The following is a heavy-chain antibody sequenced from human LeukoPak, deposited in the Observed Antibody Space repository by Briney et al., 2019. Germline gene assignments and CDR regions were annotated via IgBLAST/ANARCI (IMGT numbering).Heavy chain of an antibody. V-gene: IGHV1-46*01. D-gene: IGHD6-13*01. Sequence: GASVKVSCKASGYTFSPAFIHWVRQAPGQGLEWMGVVKPYDGSTIYPQGFQGRVTMTADTSTSTVYLELSSLRFQDTAVYYCGRDGSRWDLDYWGQGTLVTVSS. J-gene: IGHJ4*02. CDR3: GRDGSRWDLDY. CDR2: VKPYDGST. CDR1: GYTFSPAF.